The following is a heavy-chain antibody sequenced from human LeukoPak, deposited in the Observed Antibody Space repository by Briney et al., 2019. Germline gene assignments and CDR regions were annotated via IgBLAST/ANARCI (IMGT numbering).Heavy chain of an antibody. CDR2: IYHSGST. V-gene: IGHV4-4*02. Sequence: SETLSLTCAVSGGSISSSNWWSWVRQPPGKGLEWIGEIYHSGSTNYNPSLKSRVTISVDKSKNQFSLKLSSVTAADTAVYYCASVVVVAATPAHWFDLWGQGTLVTVSS. CDR3: ASVVVVAATPAHWFDL. J-gene: IGHJ5*02. CDR1: GGSISSSNW. D-gene: IGHD2-15*01.